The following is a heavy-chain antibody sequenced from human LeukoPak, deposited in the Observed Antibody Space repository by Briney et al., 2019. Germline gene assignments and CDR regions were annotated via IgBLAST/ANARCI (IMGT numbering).Heavy chain of an antibody. V-gene: IGHV3-48*02. J-gene: IGHJ5*02. CDR3: AASLYDSSGYNWFDP. Sequence: GGSLRLSCAASGFNFRSQNMNWVRQAPGKGLERVSYISSSDGTIYYADSVKGRFTISRDSVKNSLYLQMNSLRDEDTAVYYCAASLYDSSGYNWFDPWGQGTLVTVSS. CDR2: ISSSDGTI. D-gene: IGHD3-22*01. CDR1: GFNFRSQN.